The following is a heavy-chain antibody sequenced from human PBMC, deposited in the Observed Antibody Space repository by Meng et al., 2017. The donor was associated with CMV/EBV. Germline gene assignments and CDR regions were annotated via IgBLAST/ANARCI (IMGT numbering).Heavy chain of an antibody. CDR3: AKDRDYQLPFSLSGGNAFHI. D-gene: IGHD2-2*01. CDR1: GFTFSSYA. J-gene: IGHJ3*02. V-gene: IGHV3-23*01. Sequence: GGSLRLSCAASGFTFSSYAMTWVRQAPGKGLEWVSSISASGATTYNADSVKGRLTISRDNSKNTLFLQMSSLRAEDTALYYCAKDRDYQLPFSLSGGNAFHIWGQGTLVTV. CDR2: ISASGATT.